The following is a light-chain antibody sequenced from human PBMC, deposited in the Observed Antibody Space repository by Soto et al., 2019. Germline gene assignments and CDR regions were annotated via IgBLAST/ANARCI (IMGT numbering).Light chain of an antibody. CDR3: LQHNSYPIT. V-gene: IGKV1-5*01. Sequence: EIQMTQSPSTLSASVGDRVTITCRASQSISTWLAWYQQKPGKAPKRLIYAASSLQSGVPSRFSGSGSGTEFTLTISSLQPEDFATYFCLQHNSYPITFGQGTLLEIK. CDR1: QSISTW. CDR2: AAS. J-gene: IGKJ5*01.